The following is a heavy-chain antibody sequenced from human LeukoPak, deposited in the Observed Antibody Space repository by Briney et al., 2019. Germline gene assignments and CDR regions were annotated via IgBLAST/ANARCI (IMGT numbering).Heavy chain of an antibody. J-gene: IGHJ4*02. D-gene: IGHD5-24*01. Sequence: GGSLRLSCAASGFTFSSYAMSWVRQAPGKGLEWVSGISTSGGYTYYADSVKGRFTISRDNSKNTLYLQMNSLRAEDTAVYYCAKDERWQQSGYWGQGTLVTVSS. CDR1: GFTFSSYA. CDR2: ISTSGGYT. CDR3: AKDERWQQSGY. V-gene: IGHV3-23*01.